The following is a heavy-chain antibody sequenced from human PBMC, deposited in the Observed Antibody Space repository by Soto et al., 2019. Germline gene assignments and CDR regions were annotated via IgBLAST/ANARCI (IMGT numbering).Heavy chain of an antibody. J-gene: IGHJ4*02. V-gene: IGHV3-33*01. CDR1: EFTFRNYG. CDR2: IWYDGSNK. D-gene: IGHD5-12*01. Sequence: QVQLVESGGGVVQPGRSLRLSCAASEFTFRNYGMHWVRQAPGKGLEWMAVIWYDGSNKYYADSVKGRFTISRDNSKNMLYLQMNSLRDEDTAVYYCARGRDGYNPDYWGQGTLVTVSS. CDR3: ARGRDGYNPDY.